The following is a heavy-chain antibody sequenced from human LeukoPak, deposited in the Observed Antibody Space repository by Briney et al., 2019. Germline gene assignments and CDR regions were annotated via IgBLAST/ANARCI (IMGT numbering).Heavy chain of an antibody. CDR2: IYYSGST. V-gene: IGHV4-59*01. CDR1: GGSISIDY. D-gene: IGHD4-11*01. Sequence: PSETLSLTCTVSGGSISIDYWSWIRQPPGKGLEWIGNIYYSGSTNYNPSLKSRVTISVDTSKNQFSLRLSSVTAADTAVYYCARYSRGFGYWGQGTLVTVSS. CDR3: ARYSRGFGY. J-gene: IGHJ4*02.